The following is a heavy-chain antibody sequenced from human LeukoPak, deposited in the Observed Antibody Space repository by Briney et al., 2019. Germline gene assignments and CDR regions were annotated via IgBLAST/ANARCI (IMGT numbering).Heavy chain of an antibody. Sequence: GESLKISCKGSGYRFTSYWIGWVRPVPGKGLEWMGILYPGDSDTTYRPSFQGQVTISADKSISTAYLQWSSLKASDTAMYYCARRNPLTQDAFDIWGQGTMVTVSS. D-gene: IGHD2-21*02. J-gene: IGHJ3*02. CDR2: LYPGDSDT. CDR1: GYRFTSYW. CDR3: ARRNPLTQDAFDI. V-gene: IGHV5-51*01.